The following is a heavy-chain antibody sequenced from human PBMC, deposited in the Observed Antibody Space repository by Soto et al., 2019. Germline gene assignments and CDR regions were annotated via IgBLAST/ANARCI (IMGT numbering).Heavy chain of an antibody. J-gene: IGHJ6*02. CDR3: AKDLREYDFWSGYYLYYYGMDV. D-gene: IGHD3-3*01. CDR1: GFTFSSYA. V-gene: IGHV3-23*01. Sequence: LSLTCAASGFTFSSYAMSWVRQAPGKGLEWVSAISGSGGSTYYADSVKGRFTISRDNSKNTLYLQMNSLRAEDTAVYYCAKDLREYDFWSGYYLYYYGMDVWGQGTTVTVSS. CDR2: ISGSGGST.